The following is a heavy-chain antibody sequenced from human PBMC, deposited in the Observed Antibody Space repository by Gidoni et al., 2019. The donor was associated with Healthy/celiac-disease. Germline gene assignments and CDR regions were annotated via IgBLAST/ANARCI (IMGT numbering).Heavy chain of an antibody. CDR3: ARPGQKYYYDSSGYCFDY. V-gene: IGHV3-33*01. CDR2: IWYDGSNK. CDR1: GFTFSSSG. J-gene: IGHJ4*02. Sequence: QVQLVESGGGVVQPGRSLRLSCAASGFTFSSSGMHWVRQAPGKGLEWVAVIWYDGSNKYYADSVKGRFTISRDNSKNTLYLQMNSLRAEDTAVYYCARPGQKYYYDSSGYCFDYWGQGTLVTVSS. D-gene: IGHD3-22*01.